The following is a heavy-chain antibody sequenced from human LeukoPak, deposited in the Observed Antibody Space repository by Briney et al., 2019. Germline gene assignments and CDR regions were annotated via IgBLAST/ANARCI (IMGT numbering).Heavy chain of an antibody. D-gene: IGHD6-13*01. Sequence: PGRSLRLSCAASGFTFSSYGMHWVRQAPGKGLEWVAVIWYDGSNKYYADSVKGRFTISRDNSKNTLYLQMNSLRAEDTAVYYCAKDPKQQLARRVDYWGQGTLVTVSS. CDR1: GFTFSSYG. CDR2: IWYDGSNK. J-gene: IGHJ4*02. CDR3: AKDPKQQLARRVDY. V-gene: IGHV3-33*06.